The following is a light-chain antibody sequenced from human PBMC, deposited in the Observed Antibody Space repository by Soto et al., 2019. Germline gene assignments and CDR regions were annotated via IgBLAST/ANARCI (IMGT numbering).Light chain of an antibody. CDR2: DAS. CDR3: QQRSNWPPVT. Sequence: IVLTQSRATLCLSPGERATLSCLASQSVSSSYLAWYQQKRGQAPRLLIYDASNRATGIPARFSGSGSGTDFTLTISSLEPEDFGVYYCQQRSNWPPVTFGGGTKVDI. V-gene: IGKV3D-20*02. CDR1: QSVSSSY. J-gene: IGKJ4*01.